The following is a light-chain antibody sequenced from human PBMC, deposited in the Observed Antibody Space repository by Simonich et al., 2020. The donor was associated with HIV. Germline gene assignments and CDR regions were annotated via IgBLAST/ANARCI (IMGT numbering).Light chain of an antibody. V-gene: IGKV3D-15*01. J-gene: IGKJ3*01. CDR1: QNVASN. Sequence: EIVMTQSPATLSVYPGERATISCRASQNVASNLAWYQQKPGQAPRLLIYGASSRATGIPDRFSGSGFGTEFTLTISSMQSEDFAVYYCQQYNNWPSPFTFGPGTKVDIK. CDR3: QQYNNWPSPFT. CDR2: GAS.